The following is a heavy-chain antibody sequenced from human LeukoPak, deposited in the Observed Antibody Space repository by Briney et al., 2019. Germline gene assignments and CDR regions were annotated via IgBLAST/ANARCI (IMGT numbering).Heavy chain of an antibody. D-gene: IGHD6-19*01. V-gene: IGHV1-69*13. J-gene: IGHJ4*02. CDR3: ARTRSGWYYFDY. Sequence: SVKVSCKASGGTFSSYALSWVRQAPGQGLEWMGGIIPIFGTANYAQKFQGRVTITADESTSTAYMELSSLRSEDTAVYYCARTRSGWYYFDYWGQGTLVTVSS. CDR1: GGTFSSYA. CDR2: IIPIFGTA.